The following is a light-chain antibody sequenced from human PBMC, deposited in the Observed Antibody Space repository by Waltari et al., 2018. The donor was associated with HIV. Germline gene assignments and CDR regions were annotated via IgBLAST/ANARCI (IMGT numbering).Light chain of an antibody. CDR3: SSYGGSNNHVV. V-gene: IGLV2-8*01. CDR1: RSDGCGFNY. Sequence: QSALTQPPYASGSPGQPVPISCTGTRSDGCGFNYVSWYQQHPGKAPKLMIYEVSKRPSGVPDRFSGSKSGNSASLTVSGLQAEDEADYYCSSYGGSNNHVVFGGGTKLTVL. CDR2: EVS. J-gene: IGLJ2*01.